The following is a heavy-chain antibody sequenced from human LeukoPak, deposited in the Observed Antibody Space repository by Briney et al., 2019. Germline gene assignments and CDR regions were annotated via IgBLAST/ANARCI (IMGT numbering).Heavy chain of an antibody. J-gene: IGHJ6*02. D-gene: IGHD1-26*01. CDR2: ISSSSSYT. Sequence: GGSLRLSCAASGFTFSNYAMSWVRQAPGKGLEWVSYISSSSSYTNYADSVKGRFTISRDNAKNSLYLQMNSLRAEDTAVYYCARDDRPLLRIVGAIYYYYGMDVWGQGTTVTVSS. CDR1: GFTFSNYA. V-gene: IGHV3-11*06. CDR3: ARDDRPLLRIVGAIYYYYGMDV.